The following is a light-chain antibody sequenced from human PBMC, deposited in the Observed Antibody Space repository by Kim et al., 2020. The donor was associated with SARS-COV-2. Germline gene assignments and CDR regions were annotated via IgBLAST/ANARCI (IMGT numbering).Light chain of an antibody. CDR1: QSVSNN. Sequence: EIVLTQSPGTLSLSPGERATLSCRASQSVSNNYLAWYQQKPGQAPRLLIHGAASRATGIPARFSGSGSGTEFTLTISSLQSEDFAVYYCQQYNKWPLTFGGGTKVDIK. V-gene: IGKV3D-15*01. CDR2: GAA. J-gene: IGKJ4*01. CDR3: QQYNKWPLT.